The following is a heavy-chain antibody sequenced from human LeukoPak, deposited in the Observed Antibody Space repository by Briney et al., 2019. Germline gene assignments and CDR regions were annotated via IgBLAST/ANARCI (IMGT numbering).Heavy chain of an antibody. CDR2: ISGSGGST. Sequence: GGSLRLSCAASGFTFSSYWMSWVRQAPGKGLEWVSAISGSGGSTYYADSVKGRFTISRDNSKNTLYLQMNSLRAEDTAVYYCAKIRSSDYYDSSGYYDYWGQGTLVTVSS. J-gene: IGHJ4*02. V-gene: IGHV3-23*01. CDR1: GFTFSSYW. CDR3: AKIRSSDYYDSSGYYDY. D-gene: IGHD3-22*01.